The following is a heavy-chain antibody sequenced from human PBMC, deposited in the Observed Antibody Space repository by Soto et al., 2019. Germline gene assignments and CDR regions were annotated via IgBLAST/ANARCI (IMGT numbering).Heavy chain of an antibody. V-gene: IGHV4-59*08. CDR1: GGSISNHY. Sequence: QVQLQESGPGLVKPSETLSLTCTVSGGSISNHYWSWIRQPPGKGLEWIGYIYYSGSTNYNPSLTSRLTISVDMSKNQFSLKLRSVTAADTAVYYSARHFCVPGYSSNGYEYDNWGQGTLVTVSS. D-gene: IGHD6-13*01. CDR3: ARHFCVPGYSSNGYEYDN. J-gene: IGHJ4*02. CDR2: IYYSGST.